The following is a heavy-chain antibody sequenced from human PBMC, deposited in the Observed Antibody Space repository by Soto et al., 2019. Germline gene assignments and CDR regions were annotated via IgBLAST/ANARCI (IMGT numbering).Heavy chain of an antibody. CDR2: INHSGST. J-gene: IGHJ6*02. Sequence: PSETLSLTCTVSGGSISSGGYYWSWIRQPPGKGLEWIGEINHSGSTNYNPSLKSRVTISVDTSKNQFSLKLSSVTAADTAVYYCARGILAAADAYYYYYYGMDVWGQGTTVTVSS. CDR3: ARGILAAADAYYYYYYGMDV. CDR1: GGSISSGGYY. V-gene: IGHV4-39*07. D-gene: IGHD6-13*01.